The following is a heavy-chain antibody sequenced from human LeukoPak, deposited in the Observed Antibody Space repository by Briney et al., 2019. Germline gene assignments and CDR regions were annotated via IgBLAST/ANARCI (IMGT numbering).Heavy chain of an antibody. CDR2: FDPEDGET. D-gene: IGHD4-23*01. CDR3: ATDHTPRVDGGT. V-gene: IGHV1-24*01. Sequence: ASVKVSCKVSGYTLTELSMHWVRQAPGKGLEWMGGFDPEDGETIYAQKLQGRVTMTEDTSTDTAYMELSSLRSEDTAVYYCATDHTPRVDGGTWGQGTLVTVSS. J-gene: IGHJ5*02. CDR1: GYTLTELS.